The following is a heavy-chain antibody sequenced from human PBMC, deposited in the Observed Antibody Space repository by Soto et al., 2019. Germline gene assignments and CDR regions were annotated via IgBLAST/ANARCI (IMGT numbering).Heavy chain of an antibody. V-gene: IGHV1-18*01. Sequence: ASVKVSRKASGNNFSSYAMSRVRQAPGQGLEWMGWISANIGTANYAQKLQGRVTMTTDTSTSTAYMELRRLRSEDTAAYYCATNWKFGMEVCGQGTTVTV. D-gene: IGHD1-20*01. CDR1: GNNFSSYA. CDR3: ATNWKFGMEV. J-gene: IGHJ6*02. CDR2: ISANIGTA.